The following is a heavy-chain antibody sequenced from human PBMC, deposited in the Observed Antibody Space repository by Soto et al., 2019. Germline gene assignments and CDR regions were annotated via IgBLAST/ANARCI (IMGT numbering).Heavy chain of an antibody. CDR3: SRLPPSKYRDSPFDP. CDR1: GFTFGDYA. D-gene: IGHD5-12*01. V-gene: IGHV3-49*03. Sequence: EVQLVESGGGLVQPGRSLGLSCTASGFTFGDYAMTWFRQAPGKGLEWVGFISSKRYGGTAEYATSVKGRFTISRDDSKSIAYLQMNSLKTEDTAVYFCSRLPPSKYRDSPFDPWSQGTLVIVSS. CDR2: ISSKRYGGTA. J-gene: IGHJ5*02.